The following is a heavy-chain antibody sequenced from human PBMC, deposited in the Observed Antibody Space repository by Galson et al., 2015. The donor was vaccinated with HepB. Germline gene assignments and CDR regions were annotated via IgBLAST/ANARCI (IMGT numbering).Heavy chain of an antibody. CDR2: TYYRSRWYN. J-gene: IGHJ3*02. CDR3: ARAVAPTGAYTFDI. Sequence: CAISGDSVSSNSAAWNWIRQSPSRGLEWLGRTYYRSRWYNDYAVSVKSRITVNPDTSENQSSLQLNSVTPDDTAVYFCARAVAPTGAYTFDIWGQGTMVTVSS. V-gene: IGHV6-1*01. D-gene: IGHD1-14*01. CDR1: GDSVSSNSAA.